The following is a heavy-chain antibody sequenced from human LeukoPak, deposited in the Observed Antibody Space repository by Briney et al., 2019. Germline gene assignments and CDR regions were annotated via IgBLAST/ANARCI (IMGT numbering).Heavy chain of an antibody. CDR3: ARVPAASRYYYYYYMDV. CDR1: GGSISNYY. Sequence: PSETLSLTCTVSGGSISNYYWSWLRQPPGKGLEWIGYIYYSGSTNYNPSLKSRVTISVDSSKNQFSLKLSSVTAADTAVYYCARVPAASRYYYYYYMDVWGKGTTVTVSS. D-gene: IGHD2-2*01. V-gene: IGHV4-59*01. J-gene: IGHJ6*03. CDR2: IYYSGST.